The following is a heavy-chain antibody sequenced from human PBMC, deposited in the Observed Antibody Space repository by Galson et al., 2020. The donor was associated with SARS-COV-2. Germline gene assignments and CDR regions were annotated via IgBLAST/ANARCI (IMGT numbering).Heavy chain of an antibody. CDR3: AKSEPRITMIVVVINGPFDY. V-gene: IGHV3-23*01. J-gene: IGHJ4*02. D-gene: IGHD3-22*01. CDR1: GFTFSSYA. CDR2: ISGSGGST. Sequence: GESLKISCAAYGFTFSSYAMSWVRQAPGKGLEWVPAISGSGGSTYYPDSVKGRFTISRDNSKNTLYLQMNSLRAEDTAVYYCAKSEPRITMIVVVINGPFDYWGQGTLVTVSS.